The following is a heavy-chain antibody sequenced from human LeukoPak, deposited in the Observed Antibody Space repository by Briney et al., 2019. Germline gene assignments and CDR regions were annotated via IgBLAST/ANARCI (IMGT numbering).Heavy chain of an antibody. CDR1: GGTFISYA. CDR2: IIPIFGTA. CDR3: ARDLGPTQDRRNWIDP. J-gene: IGHJ5*02. D-gene: IGHD2-15*01. V-gene: IGHV1-69*13. Sequence: GASVKVSCKASGGTFISYAISWVRQAPGQGLEWMGGIIPIFGTANYAQKFQGRVTITADESTSTAYMELSSLRSEDTAVYYCARDLGPTQDRRNWIDPWGQGTLVTVSS.